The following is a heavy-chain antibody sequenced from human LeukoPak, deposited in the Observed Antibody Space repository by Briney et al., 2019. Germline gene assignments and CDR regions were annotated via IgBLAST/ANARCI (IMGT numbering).Heavy chain of an antibody. D-gene: IGHD6-19*01. CDR3: ARDKGQWLVQYYFDY. J-gene: IGHJ4*02. CDR1: GFTFSTQA. Sequence: GGSLRLSCAASGFTFSTQAMSWVRQAPGKGLEWVAVISYDGSNKYYADPVKGRFTISRDNSKNTLYLQVDSLRAEDTAVYYCARDKGQWLVQYYFDYWGQGTLVTVSS. CDR2: ISYDGSNK. V-gene: IGHV3-30*19.